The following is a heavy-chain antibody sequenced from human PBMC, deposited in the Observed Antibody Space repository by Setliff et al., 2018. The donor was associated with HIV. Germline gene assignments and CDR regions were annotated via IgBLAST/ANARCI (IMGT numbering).Heavy chain of an antibody. D-gene: IGHD3-10*01. CDR1: GTSLNTYY. Sequence: SETLSLTCAVYGTSLNTYYWTWIRYTPGRGLQGIGQIDHSGSTNYNPSLKSRVTLSVDASKNQFSLKVKSVTAADTATYYCAKKGRYYYGSGVTTDYFDDWGQGTPVTVSS. CDR2: IDHSGST. J-gene: IGHJ4*02. CDR3: AKKGRYYYGSGVTTDYFDD. V-gene: IGHV4-34*01.